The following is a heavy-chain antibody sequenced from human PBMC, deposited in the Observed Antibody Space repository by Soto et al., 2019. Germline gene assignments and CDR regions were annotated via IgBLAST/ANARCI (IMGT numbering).Heavy chain of an antibody. CDR2: IRNKVHGGTT. J-gene: IGHJ6*04. CDR1: GFTFGDYV. Sequence: SLGLSSTASGFTFGDYVLRWFRQAPGKGLEWVGFIRNKVHGGTTDYAASVQGRFTISRDDSKSIAYLQMNSLKIEGTGLYYCTRDLCVLVVPTSPHYYGMDVRGKWTTGTVSS. V-gene: IGHV3-49*03. D-gene: IGHD1-26*01. CDR3: TRDLCVLVVPTSPHYYGMDV.